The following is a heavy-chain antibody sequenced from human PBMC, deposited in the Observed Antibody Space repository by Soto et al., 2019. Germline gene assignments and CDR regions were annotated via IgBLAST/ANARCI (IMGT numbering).Heavy chain of an antibody. Sequence: LRLSCAASGFTFSSYAMSWVRQAPGKGLEWVSAISGSGGNTYYADSVKGRFTISRDNSKNTLYLQMNSLRAEDTAVYYCAKVRAYSSSWYWPLYFDYWGQGTLVTVSS. CDR2: ISGSGGNT. V-gene: IGHV3-23*01. CDR3: AKVRAYSSSWYWPLYFDY. J-gene: IGHJ4*02. CDR1: GFTFSSYA. D-gene: IGHD6-13*01.